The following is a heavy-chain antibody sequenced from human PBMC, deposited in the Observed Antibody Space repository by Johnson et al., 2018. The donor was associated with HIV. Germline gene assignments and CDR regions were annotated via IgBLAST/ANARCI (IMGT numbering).Heavy chain of an antibody. Sequence: QVQLVESGGGVVQPGRSLRLSCAVSGFTFSSYAMHWVRQAPGKGLEWVAIISYDGSNKYYADSVKGRFTISRDNSKNTLYLQMNSLRAEDTAVYYCARASDAFDIWGQGTMVTVSS. CDR1: GFTFSSYA. CDR3: ARASDAFDI. V-gene: IGHV3-30-3*01. J-gene: IGHJ3*02. CDR2: ISYDGSNK.